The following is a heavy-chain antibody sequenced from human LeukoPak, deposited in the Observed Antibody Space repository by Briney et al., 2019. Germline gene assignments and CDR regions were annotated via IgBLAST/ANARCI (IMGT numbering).Heavy chain of an antibody. Sequence: GTSLRLSCAASGFTFSSYGMHWVRQAPGKGLEWVALIWYEGNNKKYADSVKGRITISRDKSKNTLYLEMNSLRADDTAVYYCARGWGSSVYASAFDIWGQGTMVTISS. CDR2: IWYEGNNK. J-gene: IGHJ3*02. CDR1: GFTFSSYG. CDR3: ARGWGSSVYASAFDI. V-gene: IGHV3-33*01. D-gene: IGHD3-22*01.